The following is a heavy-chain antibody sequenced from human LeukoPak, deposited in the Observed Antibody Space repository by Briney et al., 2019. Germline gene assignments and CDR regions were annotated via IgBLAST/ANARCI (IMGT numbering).Heavy chain of an antibody. V-gene: IGHV3-74*01. D-gene: IGHD2-8*01. J-gene: IGHJ4*02. CDR1: GFTFRTYW. Sequence: GGSLRLSCAASGFTFRTYWMHWVRQAPGKGLEWVSRINTDGRSTSYADSVKGRFTVSRDNSKDTLYLQMNSLRADDTAVYYCARGGTDILLEPTAIPFDYWGQGALVTVSS. CDR3: ARGGTDILLEPTAIPFDY. CDR2: INTDGRST.